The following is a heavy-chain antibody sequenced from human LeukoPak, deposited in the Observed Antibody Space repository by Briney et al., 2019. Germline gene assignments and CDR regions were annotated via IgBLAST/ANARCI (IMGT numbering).Heavy chain of an antibody. CDR1: GFTFSSAS. Sequence: GGSLRLSCAASGFTFSSASMNWVRQAPEKGLEWVSSISSRSSYTYYADSVRGRFTISRDNAKNSLYLEMNSLRAEDTAVYYCARGRGVDYWGQGTLVTVSS. V-gene: IGHV3-21*01. CDR3: ARGRGVDY. J-gene: IGHJ4*02. CDR2: ISSRSSYT. D-gene: IGHD3-16*01.